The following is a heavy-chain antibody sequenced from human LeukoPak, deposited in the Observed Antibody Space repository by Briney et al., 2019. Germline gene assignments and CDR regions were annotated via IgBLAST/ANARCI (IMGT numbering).Heavy chain of an antibody. Sequence: GVSLRLSCAASGFTFSSYSMNWVRQSPGKGVEWISYFSTSSGTISYADSVKGRFTISRDNAKNSLYLQMNSLRAEDTAVYYCARDSMYAFDIWGQGTMVTVSS. J-gene: IGHJ3*02. CDR2: FSTSSGTI. D-gene: IGHD2-2*01. CDR3: ARDSMYAFDI. CDR1: GFTFSSYS. V-gene: IGHV3-48*01.